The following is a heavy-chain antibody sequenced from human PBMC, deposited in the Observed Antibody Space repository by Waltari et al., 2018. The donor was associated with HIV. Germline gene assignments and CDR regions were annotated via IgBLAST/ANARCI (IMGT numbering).Heavy chain of an antibody. CDR1: GDSITTGIYY. CDR2: IYYTGNT. J-gene: IGHJ5*01. V-gene: IGHV4-39*01. D-gene: IGHD6-13*01. CDR3: ARRHSSSWFDS. Sequence: QLPLQESGPGLVKPSETLSLTCTVPGDSITTGIYYWGWIRQSPGKGLEWIGTIYYTGNTYYNPSLESRVTISVDTSKSLFSLKLSSVTAADTAVYYCARRHSSSWFDSWGQGTLVTVSS.